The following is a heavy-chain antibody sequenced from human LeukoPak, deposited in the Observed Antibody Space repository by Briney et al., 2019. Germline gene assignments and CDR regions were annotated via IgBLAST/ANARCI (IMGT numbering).Heavy chain of an antibody. CDR1: GFTFSSYA. J-gene: IGHJ6*04. V-gene: IGHV3-30-3*01. CDR3: ARDSTGYYDFWSGLMDV. CDR2: ISYDGSNK. D-gene: IGHD3-3*01. Sequence: GGSLRLSCAASGFTFSSYAMHWVRQAPGKGLEWVAVISYDGSNKYYADSVKGRFTISRDNSKNTLYLQMNSLRAEDTAVYYCARDSTGYYDFWSGLMDVWGKGTTVTVSS.